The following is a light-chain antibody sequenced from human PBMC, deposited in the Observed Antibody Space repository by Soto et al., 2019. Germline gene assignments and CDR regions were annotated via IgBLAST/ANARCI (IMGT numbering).Light chain of an antibody. Sequence: DIQMTQSPSPLSASVGDRVTITCPASQSISSWLAWYQQKPGKAPKLLIYDASSLESGVPSRFSGSGSGTECTLTISSLQPDDVATYYCQQYKKLIWTFGQGTKVDIK. J-gene: IGKJ1*01. CDR2: DAS. CDR3: QQYKKLIWT. CDR1: QSISSW. V-gene: IGKV1-5*01.